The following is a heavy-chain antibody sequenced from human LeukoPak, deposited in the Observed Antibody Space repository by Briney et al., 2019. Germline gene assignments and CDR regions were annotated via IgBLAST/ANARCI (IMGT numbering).Heavy chain of an antibody. V-gene: IGHV3-30*02. D-gene: IGHD4-17*01. Sequence: PGGSLRLSCAASGFTFSSYGMHWVRQAPGKGLEWVSYIRYDGINEYYADSVRGRFTISRDISKKTLYLQMNSLRAEDTAVYYCARSQTPHDYGALRGAFAIWGQGTMVTVSS. J-gene: IGHJ3*02. CDR1: GFTFSSYG. CDR3: ARSQTPHDYGALRGAFAI. CDR2: IRYDGINE.